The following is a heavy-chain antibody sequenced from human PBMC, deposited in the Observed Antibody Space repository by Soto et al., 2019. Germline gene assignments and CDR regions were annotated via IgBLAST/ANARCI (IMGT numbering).Heavy chain of an antibody. J-gene: IGHJ6*02. D-gene: IGHD5-18*01. CDR2: IYYSGST. V-gene: IGHV4-59*01. CDR1: GGSITNYY. Sequence: SETLSLTCTVSGGSITNYYWSWIRQPPGKGLEWIGFIYYSGSTNYNPSLKSRVTISVPTSKNQVSRKLSSVPAADTAFYYCARDGTAVAAGYYGMDVWGQGTTVTVSS. CDR3: ARDGTAVAAGYYGMDV.